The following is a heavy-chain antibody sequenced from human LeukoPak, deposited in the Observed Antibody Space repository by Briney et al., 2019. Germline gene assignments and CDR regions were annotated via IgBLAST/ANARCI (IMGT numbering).Heavy chain of an antibody. CDR2: IRYDGSNK. V-gene: IGHV3-30*02. CDR1: GFTFSSYG. D-gene: IGHD1-26*01. J-gene: IGHJ4*02. Sequence: GGSLRLSCAASGFTFSSYGMHWVRQAPGKGLEWVAFIRYDGSNKYYADSVKGRFTISRDNTKNTLYLQMNSLRAEDTAVYYCAKIMAVGATTYDYWGQGTLVTVSS. CDR3: AKIMAVGATTYDY.